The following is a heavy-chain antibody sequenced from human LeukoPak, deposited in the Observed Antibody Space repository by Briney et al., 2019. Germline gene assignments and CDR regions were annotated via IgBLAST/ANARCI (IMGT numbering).Heavy chain of an antibody. J-gene: IGHJ6*02. CDR1: GFTVSSNY. Sequence: PGGSLRLSCAVSGFTVSSNYMSWVRQAPGKGLGWVSVIYSGGRTYYVDSVKGRFTISRDNSKNTLYLQMNSLRAEDTAVYYCARADGSSGWYYYGMDVWGQGTTVTVSS. CDR3: ARADGSSGWYYYGMDV. V-gene: IGHV3-53*01. D-gene: IGHD6-19*01. CDR2: IYSGGRT.